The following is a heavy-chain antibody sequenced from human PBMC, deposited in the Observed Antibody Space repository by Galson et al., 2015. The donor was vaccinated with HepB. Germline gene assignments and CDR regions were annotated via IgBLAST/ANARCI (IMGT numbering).Heavy chain of an antibody. Sequence: ETLSLTCTVSGGPISSYYWNWIRQPPGKGLEWIGYIYYSGSTNYNPSLKSRVTISVDTSKNQFSLKVSSVTAADTAVYYCASSDGSTSYYSDWGQGTLVTVSS. V-gene: IGHV4-59*01. CDR2: IYYSGST. J-gene: IGHJ4*02. D-gene: IGHD2-2*02. CDR3: ASSDGSTSYYSD. CDR1: GGPISSYY.